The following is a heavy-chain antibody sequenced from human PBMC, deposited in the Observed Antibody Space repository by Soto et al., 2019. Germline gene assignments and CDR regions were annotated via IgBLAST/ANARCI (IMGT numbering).Heavy chain of an antibody. V-gene: IGHV3-7*01. CDR1: GFTFSNYW. CDR3: VKEIAAAQ. Sequence: EVQLVESGGALVQPGGSLRLTCATSGFTFSNYWMTWVRQAPGKGLEWVANINKDGSQTSFVDSVKGRFTIFRDNAKSPLYLQMNSLRGEDTAKYYCVKEIAAAQWGQGTLVTVSS. CDR2: INKDGSQT. D-gene: IGHD6-25*01. J-gene: IGHJ4*02.